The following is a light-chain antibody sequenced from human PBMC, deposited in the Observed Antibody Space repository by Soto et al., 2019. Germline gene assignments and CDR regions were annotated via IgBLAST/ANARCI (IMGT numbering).Light chain of an antibody. Sequence: QSVLTQPASVSGSPGQSITISCTGTSSDVGSYNYVSWYQQHPGKAPKLMIYDVSNRPSGVSNRFSGSKSGNTASLTISGLQAEDEADYYCSSYTSSSTLASYVFGTGTKVTV. V-gene: IGLV2-14*01. CDR1: SSDVGSYNY. J-gene: IGLJ1*01. CDR2: DVS. CDR3: SSYTSSSTLASYV.